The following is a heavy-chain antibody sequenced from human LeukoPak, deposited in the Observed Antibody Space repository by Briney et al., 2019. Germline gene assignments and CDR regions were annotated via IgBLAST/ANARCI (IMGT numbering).Heavy chain of an antibody. Sequence: PGGSLRLSCAASGFTFSSYAMSWVRQAPGKGLEWVSAISGSGGSTYYADSVKGRFTISRDNSKNSLYLQMNRLRAEDTAVYDCAKDRGRTMGTPGYFDDCGRGTLVTVSS. CDR1: GFTFSSYA. V-gene: IGHV3-23*01. CDR3: AKDRGRTMGTPGYFDD. CDR2: ISGSGGST. J-gene: IGHJ4*01. D-gene: IGHD1-14*01.